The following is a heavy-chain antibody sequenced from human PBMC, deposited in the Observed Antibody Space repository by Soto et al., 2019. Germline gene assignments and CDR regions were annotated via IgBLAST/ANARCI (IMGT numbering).Heavy chain of an antibody. D-gene: IGHD2-2*01. CDR3: AGRRIVVVPAAIDL. CDR1: GGSFSNYY. J-gene: IGHJ5*02. CDR2: IHYNRNT. Sequence: SETLSLTCAVYGGSFSNYYWSWIRQPPGKGLEWIGEIHYNRNTNYNPSLKSRVTISMETSKTQFSLKLSSVTAADTAVYYCAGRRIVVVPAAIDLWGQGTLVTVSS. V-gene: IGHV4-34*01.